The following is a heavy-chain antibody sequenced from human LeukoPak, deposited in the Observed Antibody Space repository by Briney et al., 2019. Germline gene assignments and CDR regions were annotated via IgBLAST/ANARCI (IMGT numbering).Heavy chain of an antibody. Sequence: SETLSLTCTVSGGSISSSSYYWGWIRQPPGKGLEWIGSIYYSGSTYYNPSLKSRVTISVDTSKNQFSLKLSSVTAADTAVYYCARSDVYYYYGMDVRGQGTTVTVSS. V-gene: IGHV4-39*01. J-gene: IGHJ6*02. CDR2: IYYSGST. CDR3: ARSDVYYYYGMDV. D-gene: IGHD2-21*02. CDR1: GGSISSSSYY.